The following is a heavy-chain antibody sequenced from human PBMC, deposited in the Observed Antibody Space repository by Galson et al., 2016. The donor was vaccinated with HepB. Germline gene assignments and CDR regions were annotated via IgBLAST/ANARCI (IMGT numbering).Heavy chain of an antibody. V-gene: IGHV3-7*03. CDR1: GFTFRNHQ. CDR2: IKQDGSEK. J-gene: IGHJ4*02. CDR3: ARDLLNLAAPDY. Sequence: SLRLSCAVSGFTFRNHQMHWVRHVPGKGLEWVANIKQDGSEKYYVDSVKGRFTISRDNAKNSLYLQMNSLRAEDTAVYYCARDLLNLAAPDYWGQGTLVTVSS. D-gene: IGHD6-13*01.